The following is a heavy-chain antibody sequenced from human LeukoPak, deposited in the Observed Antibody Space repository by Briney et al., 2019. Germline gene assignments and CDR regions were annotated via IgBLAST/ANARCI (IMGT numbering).Heavy chain of an antibody. D-gene: IGHD6-19*01. J-gene: IGHJ2*01. V-gene: IGHV1-18*01. CDR3: ARGGAVADSYWYFDL. CDR1: GYTITSYG. Sequence: GASVKVSCKASGYTITSYGISWVRQAPGQGLEWMGWISAYNGNTNYAQKLQGRVTMTTDTSTSTAYMELRSLRSDDTAVYYCARGGAVADSYWYFDLWGRGTLVTVSS. CDR2: ISAYNGNT.